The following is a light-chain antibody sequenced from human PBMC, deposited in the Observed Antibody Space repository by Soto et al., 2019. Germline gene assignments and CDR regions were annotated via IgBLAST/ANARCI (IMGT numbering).Light chain of an antibody. J-gene: IGKJ1*01. CDR1: QSVSNNY. V-gene: IGKV3-20*01. Sequence: EIVLTQSPGTLSLSPGERATLSCRASQSVSNNYLAWYQQKPGQAPRLLIYGASSRATGIPDRFSGSGSGTEFTLTIRRLEPEDFAVFYCQQYGSSPRTFVQGTRVEMK. CDR2: GAS. CDR3: QQYGSSPRT.